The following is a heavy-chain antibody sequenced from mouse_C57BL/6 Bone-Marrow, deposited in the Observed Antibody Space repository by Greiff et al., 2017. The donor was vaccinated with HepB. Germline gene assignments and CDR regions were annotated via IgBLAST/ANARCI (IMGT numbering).Heavy chain of an antibody. J-gene: IGHJ1*03. D-gene: IGHD1-1*01. CDR2: ISNLAYSI. Sequence: EVKLVESGGGLVQPGGSLKLSCAASGFTFSDYGMAWVRQAPRKGPEWVAFISNLAYSIYYADTVTGRFTISRENAKNTLYLEMSSLRSEDTAMYYCASRYYYGYFDVWGTGTTVTVSS. CDR1: GFTFSDYG. CDR3: ASRYYYGYFDV. V-gene: IGHV5-15*01.